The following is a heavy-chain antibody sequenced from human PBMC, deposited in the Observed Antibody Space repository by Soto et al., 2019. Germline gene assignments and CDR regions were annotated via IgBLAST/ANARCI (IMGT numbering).Heavy chain of an antibody. J-gene: IGHJ6*02. CDR1: GGTFSSYA. D-gene: IGHD5-18*01. CDR3: ARAGDTAMDYYYYGMDV. CDR2: IIPIFGTA. Sequence: SVKGSFKASGGTFSSYAISWLRQAPGQGLEWMGGIIPIFGTANYAQKFQGRVTITADESTSTAYMELSSLRSEDTAVYYCARAGDTAMDYYYYGMDVWGQGTTVTVSS. V-gene: IGHV1-69*13.